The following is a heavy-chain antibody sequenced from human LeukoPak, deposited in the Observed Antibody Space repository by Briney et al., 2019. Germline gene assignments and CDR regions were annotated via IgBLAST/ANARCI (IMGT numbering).Heavy chain of an antibody. D-gene: IGHD2-15*01. CDR1: GFTFDEHA. Sequence: GRSLRLPCAGSGFTFDEHAMHWVRQAPGKGLEWVSGISWNSGSIAYADSVKGRFTISRDNAKNLLFLQMSSLRAADTALYYCVKGHCSSSSCFPNYYYYMDVWGTGTTVTVSS. CDR2: ISWNSGSI. CDR3: VKGHCSSSSCFPNYYYYMDV. V-gene: IGHV3-9*01. J-gene: IGHJ6*03.